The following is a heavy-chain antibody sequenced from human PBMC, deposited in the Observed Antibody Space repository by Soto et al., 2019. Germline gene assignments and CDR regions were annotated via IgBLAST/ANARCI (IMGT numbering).Heavy chain of an antibody. CDR2: ISGSCGST. D-gene: IGHD3-22*01. CDR1: GFTFSSYA. CDR3: AKEKYYSDSSGYYSLFDY. J-gene: IGHJ4*02. Sequence: EVHLLESGGGLVQPGGSLRLSCAASGFTFSSYAMSWVRQAPGKGLKWVSAISGSCGSTYYAHPVKGRFTISRDNSKRTSYLQMRSLGAEDTAVYYCAKEKYYSDSSGYYSLFDYWGQGTLVAVSS. V-gene: IGHV3-23*01.